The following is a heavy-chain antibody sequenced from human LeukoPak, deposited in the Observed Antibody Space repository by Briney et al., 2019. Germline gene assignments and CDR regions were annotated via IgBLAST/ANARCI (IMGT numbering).Heavy chain of an antibody. D-gene: IGHD2-2*01. V-gene: IGHV1-18*01. Sequence: GASVKVSFKASGYTFTSYGISWVRQAPGQGLEWVGWISAYNGNTNYAQNVQDRVTLTTDTSTTTAYMELRSLRSDDTAVYYCARALPGAYCGTTTCFSDHWGQGTLVTVSS. CDR1: GYTFTSYG. CDR2: ISAYNGNT. CDR3: ARALPGAYCGTTTCFSDH. J-gene: IGHJ4*02.